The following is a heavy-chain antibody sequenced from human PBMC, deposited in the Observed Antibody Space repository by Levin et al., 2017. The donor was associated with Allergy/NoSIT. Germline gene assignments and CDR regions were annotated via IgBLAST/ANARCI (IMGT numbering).Heavy chain of an antibody. D-gene: IGHD3-22*01. CDR2: IIPMFTP. CDR1: GGTFSNYA. V-gene: IGHV1-69*13. J-gene: IGHJ4*02. CDR3: AGPSPGYDNSAYYVDY. Sequence: SVKVSCKASGGTFSNYAISWVRQAPGQGLEWMGGIIPMFTPNYAQKFQGRVTISADESTNTAYMELTSLRSEDTAVYYCAGPSPGYDNSAYYVDYWGQGTLVTVSS.